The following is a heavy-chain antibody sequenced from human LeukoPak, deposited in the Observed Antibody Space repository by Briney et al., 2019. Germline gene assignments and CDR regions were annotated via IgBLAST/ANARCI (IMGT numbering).Heavy chain of an antibody. CDR1: GFSFSLFG. CDR3: AKDRSESWSGYYDAFDE. CDR2: IRYDGSSK. V-gene: IGHV3-30*02. D-gene: IGHD3-3*01. Sequence: GGSLRLSCAASGFSFSLFGMDWVRQAPGKGLEWVAFIRYDGSSKHYADSVKGRFTISRDNSKNTLFLQMNSLRAEDTALYYCAKDRSESWSGYYDAFDEWGQGTTVTVSS. J-gene: IGHJ3*01.